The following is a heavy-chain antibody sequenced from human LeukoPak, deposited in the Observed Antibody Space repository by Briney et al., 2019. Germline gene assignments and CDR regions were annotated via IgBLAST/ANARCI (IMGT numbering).Heavy chain of an antibody. CDR1: GGSISSYY. J-gene: IGHJ4*02. D-gene: IGHD3-10*01. V-gene: IGHV4-59*01. Sequence: KSSETLSLTCTVSGGSISSYYWSWIRQPPGKGLEWIAYIYYSGSTNHNPSLKSRVTISVDTSKNQFSLKLSSVTAADTAVYYCARGRFGELFFDSWGQGTQVTVSS. CDR3: ARGRFGELFFDS. CDR2: IYYSGST.